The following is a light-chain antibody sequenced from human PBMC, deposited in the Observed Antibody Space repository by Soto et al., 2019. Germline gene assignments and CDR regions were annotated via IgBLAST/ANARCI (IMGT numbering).Light chain of an antibody. J-gene: IGKJ1*01. CDR3: QQYNYFPAT. CDR2: KAS. Sequence: DSQLTQSPSSLSASVGDRVTITCRASQSISSWLAWYQQKPGKAPKLLIYKASSLESGVPSRFSGSGSGTEFTLTISSLQPDDFATYYCQQYNYFPATFGQGTKVDIK. V-gene: IGKV1-5*03. CDR1: QSISSW.